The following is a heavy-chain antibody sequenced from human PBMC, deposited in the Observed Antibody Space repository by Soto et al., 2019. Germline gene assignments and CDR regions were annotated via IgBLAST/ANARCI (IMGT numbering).Heavy chain of an antibody. CDR1: GFAFSGYG. CDR3: AKHLIGGRLQSPFDL. J-gene: IGHJ4*02. V-gene: IGHV3-33*03. D-gene: IGHD3-22*01. CDR2: IYYDGSNE. Sequence: GGSLRLSCVASGFAFSGYGMHWVRQAPGKGLEWLAVIYYDGSNEQYRNSVRGRFTISRDKSKNTLYLQMNNLRAEDTAVYYCAKHLIGGRLQSPFDLWGQGTQVTVSS.